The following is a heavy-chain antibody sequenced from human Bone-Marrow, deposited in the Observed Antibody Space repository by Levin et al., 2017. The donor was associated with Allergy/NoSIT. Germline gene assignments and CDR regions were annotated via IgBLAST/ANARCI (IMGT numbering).Heavy chain of an antibody. J-gene: IGHJ4*02. Sequence: AGGSLRLSCAASGFTFDDYAMHWVRQAPGKGLEWVSGISWNSGSIGYADSVKGRFTISRDNAKNSLYLQMNSLRAEDTALYYCAKVPSPYNWNYVFDYWGQGTLVTVSS. CDR2: ISWNSGSI. V-gene: IGHV3-9*01. CDR3: AKVPSPYNWNYVFDY. D-gene: IGHD1-7*01. CDR1: GFTFDDYA.